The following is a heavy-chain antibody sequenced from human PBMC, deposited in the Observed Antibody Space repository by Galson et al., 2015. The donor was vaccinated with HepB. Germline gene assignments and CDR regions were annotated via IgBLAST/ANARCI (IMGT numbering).Heavy chain of an antibody. J-gene: IGHJ3*02. CDR3: ARDFSVTYAFDI. CDR2: IYFGGST. V-gene: IGHV3-66*01. Sequence: SLRLSCAASGFTVSSNYMTWVRQAPGKGLEWVSVIYFGGSTYYADSVKGRFIMSRDNSKNTLYLQMSSLRAEDSAVYYCARDFSVTYAFDIWGQGTVVTVSS. CDR1: GFTVSSNY. D-gene: IGHD2-21*02.